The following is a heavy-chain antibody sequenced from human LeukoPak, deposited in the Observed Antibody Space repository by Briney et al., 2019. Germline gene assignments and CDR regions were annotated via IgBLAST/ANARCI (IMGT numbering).Heavy chain of an antibody. CDR3: ATADWESFYLDS. D-gene: IGHD1-26*01. J-gene: IGHJ4*02. CDR2: TSYSEGT. Sequence: PSETLSLSCTVSGGSVSRGGYYWNWIRQHPGKGLEWIGFTSYSEGTYYNPSLMSRITISVDRSRNQFSLKMGDVTAADTAVYFCATADWESFYLDSWGQGALVAVSS. CDR1: GGSVSRGGYY. V-gene: IGHV4-31*03.